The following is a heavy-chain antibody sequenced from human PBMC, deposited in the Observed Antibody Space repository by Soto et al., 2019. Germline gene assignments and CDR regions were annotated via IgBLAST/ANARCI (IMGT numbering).Heavy chain of an antibody. J-gene: IGHJ6*02. CDR2: MNPINGAT. Sequence: ASVKVSCKASGYDFTAYDINWVRQASGQGLEWMGWMNPINGATGNARRFQGRVSMTRNTATATAYLELTSLRSDDSAVYFCGRGPSPRAPAGGTPYYYAMDVWGQGTTVTVSS. CDR3: GRGPSPRAPAGGTPYYYAMDV. CDR1: GYDFTAYD. D-gene: IGHD2-2*01. V-gene: IGHV1-8*02.